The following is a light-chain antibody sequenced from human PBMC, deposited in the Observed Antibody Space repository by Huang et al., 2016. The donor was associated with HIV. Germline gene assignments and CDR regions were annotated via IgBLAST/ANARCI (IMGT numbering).Light chain of an antibody. CDR1: QSINTY. CDR3: QQTYTGVT. Sequence: DIQMTQSPSSLSASVGDRVTITCRASQSINTYLNWVQQKPGKAPKVLISAESTLQIGDPARVSGGGSGTHFTRTITSLQPEDFATYYCQQTYTGVTFGQGTKVEIK. V-gene: IGKV1-39*01. J-gene: IGKJ1*01. CDR2: AES.